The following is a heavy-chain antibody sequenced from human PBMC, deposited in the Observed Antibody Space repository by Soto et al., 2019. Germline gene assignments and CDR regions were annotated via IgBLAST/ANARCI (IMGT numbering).Heavy chain of an antibody. D-gene: IGHD2-15*01. CDR1: GFSFSNYG. CDR2: IWDDGSNK. V-gene: IGHV3-33*01. J-gene: IGHJ6*02. CDR3: AREVVVEGGRGYCYYYGMDV. Sequence: QVQLVESGGGVVQPGRSLRLSCEATGFSFSNYGMHWVRQAPGKGLEWVAVIWDDGSNKYYGDSVKGRFTISRDNSKNTLNLQMGSLRVEDRAVYYCAREVVVEGGRGYCYYYGMDVWGQGTTVTVSS.